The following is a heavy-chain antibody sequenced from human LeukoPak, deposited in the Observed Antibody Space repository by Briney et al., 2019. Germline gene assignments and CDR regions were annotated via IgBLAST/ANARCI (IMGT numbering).Heavy chain of an antibody. D-gene: IGHD3-22*01. CDR3: ARQKSYYDSSELYFDY. CDR1: GGTFSSYA. Sequence: SVKVSCKASGGTFSSYAISWVRQAPGQGLEWMGKIITIFGRANYAQKFQGRVTITTDESTSTAYMELSSLRSEDTAVCYCARQKSYYDSSELYFDYWGQGTLVTVSS. J-gene: IGHJ4*02. V-gene: IGHV1-69*05. CDR2: IITIFGRA.